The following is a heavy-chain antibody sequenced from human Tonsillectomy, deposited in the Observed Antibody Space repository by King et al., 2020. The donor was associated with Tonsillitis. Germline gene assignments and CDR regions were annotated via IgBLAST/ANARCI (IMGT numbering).Heavy chain of an antibody. CDR2: IYTSGYS. D-gene: IGHD3-3*01. CDR3: ARDEWTDGFDM. CDR1: GGSVTDYY. J-gene: IGHJ3*02. V-gene: IGHV4-4*07. Sequence: QLQESGPGLVKPSETLSLTCTVSGGSVTDYYWSWIRQPAGKGLEWIGRIYTSGYSNYNPSLKSRVTLSVDTSKNQFSLKLSSVTAADTAVYFCARDEWTDGFDMWGQGTLVTVSS.